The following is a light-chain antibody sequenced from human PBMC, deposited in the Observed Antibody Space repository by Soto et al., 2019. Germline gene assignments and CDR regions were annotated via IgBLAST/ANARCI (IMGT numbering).Light chain of an antibody. Sequence: TQSPSTLSLPPGEKATLSYTASQTVSVSDLAWFQQNTVRAPRRIIFGASSRATAIPARFSGSGSGTVFTLTINILEPDDFAAYYCHQYGNSPQTFGQGTQGEI. V-gene: IGKV3-20*01. CDR2: GAS. J-gene: IGKJ1*01. CDR1: QTVSVSD. CDR3: HQYGNSPQT.